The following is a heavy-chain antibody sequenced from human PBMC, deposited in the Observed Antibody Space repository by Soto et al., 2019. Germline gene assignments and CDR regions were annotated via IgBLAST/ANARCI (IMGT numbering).Heavy chain of an antibody. D-gene: IGHD1-7*01. V-gene: IGHV3-23*01. Sequence: EVRLLESGGGLVKPGGSLRLSCAPSGLTFSNYAMSWVRQAPGGGLEWVSSMSGSSSTTYYADSVRGRFTISRDRSKNTLYLQMSSLRAEDTALYYCAKNQARELPRVIDFWGQRTLVTVSS. CDR3: AKNQARELPRVIDF. CDR2: MSGSSSTT. CDR1: GLTFSNYA. J-gene: IGHJ4*02.